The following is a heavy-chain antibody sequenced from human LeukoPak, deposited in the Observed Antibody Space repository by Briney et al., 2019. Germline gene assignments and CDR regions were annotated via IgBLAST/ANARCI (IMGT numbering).Heavy chain of an antibody. D-gene: IGHD2-2*02. CDR1: GGSISSGGYY. V-gene: IGHV4-30-2*01. CDR3: ASPLVPAAIDV. Sequence: SETLFLTCTVSGGSISSGGYYWSWIRQPPGKGLEWIGYIYHSGSTYYNPSLKSRVTISVDRSKNQFSLKLSSVTAADTAVYYCASPLVPAAIDVWGQGTLVTVSS. CDR2: IYHSGST. J-gene: IGHJ4*02.